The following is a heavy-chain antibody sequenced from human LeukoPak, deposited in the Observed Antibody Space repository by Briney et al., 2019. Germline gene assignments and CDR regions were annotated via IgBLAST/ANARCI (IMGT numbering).Heavy chain of an antibody. CDR3: ARDFKTEDGYNTYYFDY. D-gene: IGHD5-24*01. CDR2: ISYDANTK. CDR1: GFTFSDYA. V-gene: IGHV3-30-3*01. Sequence: PGGSLRLSCAASGFTFSDYALHWVRQAPGKGLEWVAVISYDANTKYADSVKGRFTISRDNAKSTLFLQMSSLRAEDTAVYYCARDFKTEDGYNTYYFDYWGQGTLVTVVS. J-gene: IGHJ4*02.